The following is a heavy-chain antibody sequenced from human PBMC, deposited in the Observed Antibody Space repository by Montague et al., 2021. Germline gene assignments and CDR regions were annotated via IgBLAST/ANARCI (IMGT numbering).Heavy chain of an antibody. CDR3: AKQDYFVSGTSYKGFDP. D-gene: IGHD3-10*01. CDR2: MFYGGAT. V-gene: IGHV4-59*08. J-gene: IGHJ5*02. Sequence: SETLSLTCTVSSGSIFHAHWSWVRQPPGKGLEWLGSMFYGGATSNNPSLKSRVTMSIDTSTNQFSLKLSFVTAADTAVYYRAKQDYFVSGTSYKGFDPWGQGILVTVFS. CDR1: SGSIFHAH.